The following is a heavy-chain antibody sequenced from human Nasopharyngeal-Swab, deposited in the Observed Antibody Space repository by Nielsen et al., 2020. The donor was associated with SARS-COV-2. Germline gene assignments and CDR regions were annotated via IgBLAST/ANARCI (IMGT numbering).Heavy chain of an antibody. J-gene: IGHJ4*02. CDR1: GFTLSSFC. D-gene: IGHD1-1*01. Sequence: GGSLRLSCAASGFTLSSFCMHWVRQAPGKGLEWVAFIAHDASNEYYGDSVKGRFSISRDSSKNTLYLQMDSLRGEDTAVYYCARDSDNWAIDYWGQGTLVTVSP. CDR2: IAHDASNE. V-gene: IGHV3-30*03. CDR3: ARDSDNWAIDY.